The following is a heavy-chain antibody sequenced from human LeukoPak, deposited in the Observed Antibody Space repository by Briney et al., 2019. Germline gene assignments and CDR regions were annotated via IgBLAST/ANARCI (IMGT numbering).Heavy chain of an antibody. CDR2: INSDGSST. V-gene: IGHV3-74*01. CDR3: ARALEAGYYYYYMDV. Sequence: GGSLRLSCAASGFTFSSYWMHWVRHAPGKGLVWVSRINSDGSSTSYADSVKGRFTISRDNAKNTLYLQMNSLRAEDTAVYYCARALEAGYYYYYMDVWGKGTTVTVSS. J-gene: IGHJ6*03. CDR1: GFTFSSYW. D-gene: IGHD3-3*01.